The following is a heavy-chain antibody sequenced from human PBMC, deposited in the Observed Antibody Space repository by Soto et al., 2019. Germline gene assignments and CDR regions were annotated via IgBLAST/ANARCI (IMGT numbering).Heavy chain of an antibody. CDR1: GFTFSSYG. J-gene: IGHJ4*02. CDR2: ISYDGSKK. V-gene: IGHV3-30*18. Sequence: QVQLVESGGGVVQPGRSLRLSCAASGFTFSSYGMHWVRQAPGKGLEWVAVISYDGSKKYYADSVKGRFTISRDNSKNTLYLQMNSLRAEDTAVYYCAKDLVRGYSGGDFDYWGQGTLVTVSS. D-gene: IGHD5-12*01. CDR3: AKDLVRGYSGGDFDY.